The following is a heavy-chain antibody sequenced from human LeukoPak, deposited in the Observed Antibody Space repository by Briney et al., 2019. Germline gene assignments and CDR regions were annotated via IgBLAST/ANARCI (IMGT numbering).Heavy chain of an antibody. CDR2: INPNSGGT. D-gene: IGHD2-2*01. V-gene: IGHV1-2*02. Sequence: ASVKVSCKASGYTFTGYYMHWVRQAPGQGLEWMGWINPNSGGTNYAQKFQGRVTMTRDTSISTAYMELSRLRSDDTAVYYCARDRGSTSHNWFDPWGQGTLVTVSS. CDR1: GYTFTGYY. J-gene: IGHJ5*02. CDR3: ARDRGSTSHNWFDP.